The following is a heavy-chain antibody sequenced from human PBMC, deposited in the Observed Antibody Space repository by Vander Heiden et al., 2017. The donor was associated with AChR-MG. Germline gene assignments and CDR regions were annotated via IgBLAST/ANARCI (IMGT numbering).Heavy chain of an antibody. D-gene: IGHD2-2*01. CDR2: VRRTGNT. J-gene: IGHJ4*02. CDR1: DESATGDY. CDR3: ATGNDAFCNSTKCLSYFYR. V-gene: IGHV4-34*01. Sequence: QAQLQQWGAGLLRPSETLSLTCGVHDESATGDYWSWIRKPPGKGLEWIGDVRRTGNTRYNMALKSRVVISGDMAKSQSSLTLNSVTAADTAVYYCATGNDAFCNSTKCLSYFYRWGPGTQVTVSS.